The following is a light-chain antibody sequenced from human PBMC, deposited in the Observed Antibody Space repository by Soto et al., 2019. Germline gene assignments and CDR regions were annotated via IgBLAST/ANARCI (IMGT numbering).Light chain of an antibody. CDR2: EVT. Sequence: QSALTQPASVSGSPGQSITISCTAAISDVGSYDLVSWYQQHPGSAPKLIIYEVTKRPSGISHRFSGSKSGTTASLTISGLQAEDEADYYCCSYAGSSTYVFGTGTKLTVL. V-gene: IGLV2-23*02. CDR3: CSYAGSSTYV. CDR1: ISDVGSYDL. J-gene: IGLJ1*01.